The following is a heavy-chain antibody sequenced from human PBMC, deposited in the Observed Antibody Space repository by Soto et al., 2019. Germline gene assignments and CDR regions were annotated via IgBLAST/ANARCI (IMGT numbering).Heavy chain of an antibody. D-gene: IGHD3-10*01. V-gene: IGHV4-59*08. Sequence: PSETLSLTCTVSGGSISSYYWSLIRQPPGKGLEWIGYIYYSGSTNYNPSLKSRVTISVDTSKNQFSLKLSSVTAADTAVYYCARHPEGGSGPHYYGMDVWGQGTTVTVSS. CDR3: ARHPEGGSGPHYYGMDV. CDR1: GGSISSYY. J-gene: IGHJ6*02. CDR2: IYYSGST.